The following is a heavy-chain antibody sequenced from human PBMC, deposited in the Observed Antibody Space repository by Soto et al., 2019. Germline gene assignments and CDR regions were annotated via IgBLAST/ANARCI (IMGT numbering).Heavy chain of an antibody. J-gene: IGHJ4*02. CDR3: ARERQRSSIAVYGTQGY. V-gene: IGHV1-18*01. D-gene: IGHD6-19*01. CDR2: ISANNGNT. CDR1: GYTFTSYG. Sequence: QVQLVQSGAEVKKPGASVKVSCKASGYTFTSYGISWVRQAPGQGLEWMGWISANNGNTNYAQKLQGRVTITTDTSTTTGYMELESRRLDDTAVSYCARERQRSSIAVYGTQGYWGQGTLVTVSS.